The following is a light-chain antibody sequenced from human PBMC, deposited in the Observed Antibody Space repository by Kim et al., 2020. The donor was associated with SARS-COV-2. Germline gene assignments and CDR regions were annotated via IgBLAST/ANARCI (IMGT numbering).Light chain of an antibody. Sequence: ASVEARVTIPCRASHDIRTDVDWYQQKPGKAPSLLIYAASDLHRGVPSRFSGEGSGTDFTLTIDSLQPEDLGSYYCLQTYTYPYTFGQGTKLEI. CDR2: AAS. CDR1: HDIRTD. J-gene: IGKJ2*01. V-gene: IGKV1-6*01. CDR3: LQTYTYPYT.